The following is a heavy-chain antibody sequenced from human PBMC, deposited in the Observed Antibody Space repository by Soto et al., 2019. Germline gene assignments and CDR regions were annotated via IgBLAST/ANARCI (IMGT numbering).Heavy chain of an antibody. J-gene: IGHJ2*01. CDR3: ARDRDTARAYWYFDL. V-gene: IGHV4-61*05. CDR1: GGSISSSSYY. D-gene: IGHD5-18*01. CDR2: IYYSGST. Sequence: SETLSLTCTVSGGSISSSSYYWGWIRQPPGKGLEWIGYIYYSGSTNYNPSLKSRVTISVDTSKNQFSLKLSSVTAADTAVYYCARDRDTARAYWYFDLWGRGTLVTVSS.